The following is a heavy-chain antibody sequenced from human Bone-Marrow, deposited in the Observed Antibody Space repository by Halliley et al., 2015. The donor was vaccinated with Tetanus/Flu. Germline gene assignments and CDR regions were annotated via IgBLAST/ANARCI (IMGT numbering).Heavy chain of an antibody. Sequence: GVSTYSADSVKGRFTISRHNSKNTLYLQMNSLRAEDTAVYYCARGLRGYSGYDYIYYNAMDVWGQGTTVTVSS. D-gene: IGHD5-12*01. V-gene: IGHV3-53*04. CDR3: ARGLRGYSGYDYIYYNAMDV. J-gene: IGHJ6*02. CDR2: GVST.